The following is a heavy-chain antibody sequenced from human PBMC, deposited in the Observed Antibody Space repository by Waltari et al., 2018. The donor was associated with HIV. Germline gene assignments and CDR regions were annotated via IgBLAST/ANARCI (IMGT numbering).Heavy chain of an antibody. CDR3: ARGPLYNWFDP. J-gene: IGHJ5*02. V-gene: IGHV3-9*01. CDR1: GFTFDDSG. Sequence: EVQLVESGGGLVQPGRSLRLSCEASGFTFDDSGMHWVRQAPGKGLEWVSSIIWNSVQVRYADSVRGRFTISRDNAKNSLYLQMNSLRPEATAFYYCARGPLYNWFDPWGQGTLVTVSS. D-gene: IGHD3-10*01. CDR2: IIWNSVQV.